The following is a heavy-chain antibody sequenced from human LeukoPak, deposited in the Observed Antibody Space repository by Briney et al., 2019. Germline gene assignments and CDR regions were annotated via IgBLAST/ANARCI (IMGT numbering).Heavy chain of an antibody. CDR3: ARDLGSGWYVEVFDY. CDR1: GFTFSSYS. D-gene: IGHD6-19*01. J-gene: IGHJ4*02. Sequence: GGSLRLSCAASGFTFSSYSMNWVRQAPGKGLEWVSYISSSSSTIYYADSVKGRFTISRDNAKNSLYLQMNSLRDEDTAVYYCARDLGSGWYVEVFDYWGQGTLVTVSS. CDR2: ISSSSSTI. V-gene: IGHV3-48*02.